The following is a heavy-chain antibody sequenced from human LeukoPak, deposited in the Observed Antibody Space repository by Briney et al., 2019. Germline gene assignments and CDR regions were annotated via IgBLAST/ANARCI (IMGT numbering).Heavy chain of an antibody. CDR3: AKDLGSYYYDSTGDDAAFDI. CDR2: ISGSGGST. V-gene: IGHV3-23*01. J-gene: IGHJ3*02. D-gene: IGHD3-22*01. Sequence: GGSLRLSCAASGFTFSSYAMSWVRQAPGKGLEWVSAISGSGGSTYYADSVKGRFTISRDNSKNTLYLQMNSLRAEDTAVYYCAKDLGSYYYDSTGDDAAFDIWGQGTMVTVSS. CDR1: GFTFSSYA.